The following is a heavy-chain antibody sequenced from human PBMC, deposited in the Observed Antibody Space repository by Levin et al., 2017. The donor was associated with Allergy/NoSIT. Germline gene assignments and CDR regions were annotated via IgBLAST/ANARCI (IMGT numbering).Heavy chain of an antibody. CDR1: GGSISTYY. V-gene: IGHV4-59*01. CDR2: IDKSGST. CDR3: ARGDDFWSGYAPDFFDF. Sequence: RASETLSLICTVSGGSISTYYWSWIRQPPGKGLEWIGYIDKSGSTTYNPSLNSRVTVSVDTSKNQFSLKVTSVTAADTAVYYCARGDDFWSGYAPDFFDFWGQGTLVTVSS. D-gene: IGHD3-3*01. J-gene: IGHJ4*02.